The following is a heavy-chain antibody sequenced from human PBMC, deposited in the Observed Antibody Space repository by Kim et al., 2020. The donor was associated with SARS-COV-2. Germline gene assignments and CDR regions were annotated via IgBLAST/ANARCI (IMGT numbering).Heavy chain of an antibody. Sequence: SETLSLTCTVSGGSISSSSYYWGWIRQPPGKGLEWIGSIYYSGSTYYNPSLKSRVTISVDTSKNQFSLKLSSVTAADTAVYYCARGDPQWLVLLDYWGQGTRVTVSS. J-gene: IGHJ4*02. CDR2: IYYSGST. CDR3: ARGDPQWLVLLDY. D-gene: IGHD6-19*01. V-gene: IGHV4-39*07. CDR1: GGSISSSSYY.